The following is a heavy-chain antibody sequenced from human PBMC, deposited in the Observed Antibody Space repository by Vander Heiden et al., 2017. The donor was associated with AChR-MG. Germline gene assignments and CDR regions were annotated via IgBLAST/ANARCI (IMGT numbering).Heavy chain of an antibody. CDR3: ARQGAGYYDSSGQAAGH. D-gene: IGHD3-22*01. J-gene: IGHJ4*02. CDR1: GHSLTSYR. CDR2: IYPGDSDT. Sequence: EVQLVQSGAEVKKPGESLKISCKGSGHSLTSYRIGWVRQLPGKGLEWMVIIYPGDSDTRYSPSFQGQVTISADKSISTAYLQWSSLKASDTAMYYCARQGAGYYDSSGQAAGHWGQGTLVTVSS. V-gene: IGHV5-51*01.